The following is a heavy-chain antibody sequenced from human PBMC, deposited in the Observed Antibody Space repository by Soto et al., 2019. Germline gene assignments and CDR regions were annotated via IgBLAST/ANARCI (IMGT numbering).Heavy chain of an antibody. CDR1: GGSISSYY. D-gene: IGHD2-2*01. V-gene: IGHV4-59*08. CDR3: ARSRVVPAARLRYYFDY. Sequence: QVQLQESGPGLVKPSETLSLTCTVSGGSISSYYWSWIRQPPGKGLEWIGYIYYSGSTNYNPSLKSRVTISVDTSKNQFYLKLSSVTAADTAVYYCARSRVVPAARLRYYFDYWGQGTLVTVSS. CDR2: IYYSGST. J-gene: IGHJ4*02.